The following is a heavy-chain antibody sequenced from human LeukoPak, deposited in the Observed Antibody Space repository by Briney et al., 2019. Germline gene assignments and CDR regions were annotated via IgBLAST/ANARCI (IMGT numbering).Heavy chain of an antibody. CDR2: ISSNGGST. CDR3: ARVLGYYDSSGPGDY. V-gene: IGHV3-64*01. Sequence: GGSLRLSCAASGFTFSSYAMHWVRQAPGKGLEYVSAISSNGGSTYYANSVKGRFTISRDNSKNTLYLQMGSLRAEDMAVYYCARVLGYYDSSGPGDYWGQGTLVTVSS. J-gene: IGHJ4*02. D-gene: IGHD3-22*01. CDR1: GFTFSSYA.